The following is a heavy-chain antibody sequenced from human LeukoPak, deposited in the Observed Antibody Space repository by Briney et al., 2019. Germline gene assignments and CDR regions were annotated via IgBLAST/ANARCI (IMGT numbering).Heavy chain of an antibody. D-gene: IGHD1-26*01. CDR1: GFTFSTYA. V-gene: IGHV3-21*01. Sequence: PGGSLRLAWAASGFTFSTYAISWVRQAAGEGLEWVSCISSTSNYIFYADSVRGRFTISRDNAKNSLYLQMDSLRAEDTAVYYCARGGIITSYAFEIWGQGAMVTVSS. CDR3: ARGGIITSYAFEI. J-gene: IGHJ3*02. CDR2: ISSTSNYI.